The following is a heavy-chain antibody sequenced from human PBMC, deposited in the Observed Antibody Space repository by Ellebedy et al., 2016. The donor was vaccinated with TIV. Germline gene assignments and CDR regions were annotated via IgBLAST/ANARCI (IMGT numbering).Heavy chain of an antibody. V-gene: IGHV3-7*03. D-gene: IGHD6-19*01. Sequence: GESLKISXAASGFTFSSYWMSWVRQAPGKGLEWVASIKEDGSEKFFADSVEGRFTISRDNAKNSLYLQMDSLIVEDTAVYFCVRGSGWYAPFDYWGQGTLVTVSS. CDR1: GFTFSSYW. CDR2: IKEDGSEK. J-gene: IGHJ4*02. CDR3: VRGSGWYAPFDY.